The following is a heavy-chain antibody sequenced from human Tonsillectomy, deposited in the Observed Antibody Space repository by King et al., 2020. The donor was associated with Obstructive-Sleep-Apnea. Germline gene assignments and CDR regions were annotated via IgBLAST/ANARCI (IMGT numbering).Heavy chain of an antibody. CDR3: SSCGSGTYPRVDY. Sequence: LVESGGGLVQPGGSLRLSCVASGFTFSSYWMSWVRQSPGKGLEWVANIKQDGSGKFFVDSVKGLFTISRDNAKNSLYLQMNSLRAEDTAVYYCSSCGSGTYPRVDYWGQGTLVTVSS. D-gene: IGHD3-10*01. J-gene: IGHJ4*02. CDR1: GFTFSSYW. V-gene: IGHV3-7*01. CDR2: IKQDGSGK.